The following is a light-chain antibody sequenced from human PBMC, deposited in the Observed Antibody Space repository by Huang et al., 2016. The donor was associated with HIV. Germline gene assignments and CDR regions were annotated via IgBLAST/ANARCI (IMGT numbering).Light chain of an antibody. J-gene: IGKJ1*01. CDR2: DAS. CDR1: QSVSSY. V-gene: IGKV3-11*01. Sequence: EIVLTQSPATLSLSPGERATLSCRASQSVSSYWAWYQQKPGQAPRLFIYDASNRATGIPARFNGSGSGTGFTLTVSSLEPEDFAVYYCQQRSNWPRTFGQGTKVEIK. CDR3: QQRSNWPRT.